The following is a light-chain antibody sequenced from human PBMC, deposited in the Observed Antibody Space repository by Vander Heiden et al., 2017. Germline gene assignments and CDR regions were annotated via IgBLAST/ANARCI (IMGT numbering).Light chain of an antibody. V-gene: IGLV2-14*03. CDR1: RSDIGASNY. Sequence: QSALTQPAPVSGSPGQSITISCIETRSDIGASNYVSWYQQHPDKAPGLIINEVNNRPSGVSDRFSGSKSGNTASLTISGLQGDDEADYYCSSYSTTVTLVFGGGTKVTVL. CDR3: SSYSTTVTLV. CDR2: EVN. J-gene: IGLJ3*02.